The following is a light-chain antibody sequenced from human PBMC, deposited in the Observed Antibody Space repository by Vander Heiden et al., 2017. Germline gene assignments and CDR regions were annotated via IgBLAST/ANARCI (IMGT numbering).Light chain of an antibody. Sequence: DIQMTQSPSSLSASIGDRVTITCRASQSISSYLNWYQQKPGKAPKLLIYAASSLQSGVPSRFSGSGSGTDFTLTISSLQPEDFATYYCQQSDSDPRNTFGGGTKLXIK. CDR3: QQSDSDPRNT. V-gene: IGKV1-39*01. CDR2: AAS. CDR1: QSISSY. J-gene: IGKJ4*01.